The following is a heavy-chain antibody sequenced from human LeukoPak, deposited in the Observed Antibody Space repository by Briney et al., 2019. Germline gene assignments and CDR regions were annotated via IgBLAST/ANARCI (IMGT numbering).Heavy chain of an antibody. V-gene: IGHV1-3*01. CDR3: AREVNTAMSPDWFDP. CDR2: INAGNGNT. CDR1: GYTFTSYA. J-gene: IGHJ5*02. Sequence: GASVKVSCKASGYTFTSYAMHWVRQAPGQRLEWMGWINAGNGNTKYSQKFQGRVTITRDTSASTAYMELSSLRSEDTAVYYCAREVNTAMSPDWFDPWGQGTLVTVSS. D-gene: IGHD5-18*01.